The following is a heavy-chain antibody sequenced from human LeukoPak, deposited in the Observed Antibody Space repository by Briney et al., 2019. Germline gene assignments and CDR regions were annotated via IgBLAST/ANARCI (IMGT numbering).Heavy chain of an antibody. J-gene: IGHJ2*01. V-gene: IGHV4-39*01. D-gene: IGHD1-26*01. Sequence: SETLSLTCTVSGGSISSSGYNWVWIRQPPGKGLRGFGSISYSGSTYYNPSLKSRVTISIDTSKNQFSLKLSSVTAADTAVYYCARHGGSYRLYWYLDLWGRGTLVTVSS. CDR3: ARHGGSYRLYWYLDL. CDR1: GGSISSSGYN. CDR2: ISYSGST.